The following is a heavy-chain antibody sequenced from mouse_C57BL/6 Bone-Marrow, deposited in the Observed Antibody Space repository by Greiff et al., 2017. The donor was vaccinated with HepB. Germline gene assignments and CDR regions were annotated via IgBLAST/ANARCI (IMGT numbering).Heavy chain of an antibody. Sequence: QVHVKQPGAELVKPGASVKLSCKASGYTFTSYWMQWVKQRPGQGLEWIGEIDPSDSYTNYNQKFKGKATLTVDTSSSTAYMQLSSLTSEDSAVYYCARYWTVPYYLDYWGQGTTLTVSS. J-gene: IGHJ2*01. CDR3: ARYWTVPYYLDY. V-gene: IGHV1-50*01. D-gene: IGHD1-1*01. CDR1: GYTFTSYW. CDR2: IDPSDSYT.